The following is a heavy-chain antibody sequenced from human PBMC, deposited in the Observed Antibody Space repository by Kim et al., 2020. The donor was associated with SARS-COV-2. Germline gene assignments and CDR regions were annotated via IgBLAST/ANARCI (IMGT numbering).Heavy chain of an antibody. D-gene: IGHD5-12*01. CDR3: ARQGLGSGYDSPPAYFDH. CDR2: IYSSGTT. CDR1: GDTINRSPYF. J-gene: IGHJ4*02. V-gene: IGHV4-39*01. Sequence: SETLSLTCTVSGDTINRSPYFWGWVRQPPGKGLQWIGSIYSSGTTYSSPSLNSRVTLSVDMSENQFSLRLTSVTVAETAVYYCARQGLGSGYDSPPAYFDHGGQGILVTVSS.